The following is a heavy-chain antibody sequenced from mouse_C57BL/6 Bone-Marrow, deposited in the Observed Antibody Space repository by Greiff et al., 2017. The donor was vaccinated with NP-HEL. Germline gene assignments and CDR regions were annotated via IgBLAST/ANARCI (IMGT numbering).Heavy chain of an antibody. J-gene: IGHJ2*01. CDR2: IYPGGGYT. D-gene: IGHD1-1*01. CDR3: ARSTTVVALDY. V-gene: IGHV1-63*01. CDR1: GYTFTNYW. Sequence: VQLVESGAELVRPGTSVKMSCKASGYTFTNYWIGWAKQRPGHGLEWIGDIYPGGGYTNYNEKFKGKATLTADKSSSTAYMQFSSLTSEDSAIYYCARSTTVVALDYWGQGTTLTVSS.